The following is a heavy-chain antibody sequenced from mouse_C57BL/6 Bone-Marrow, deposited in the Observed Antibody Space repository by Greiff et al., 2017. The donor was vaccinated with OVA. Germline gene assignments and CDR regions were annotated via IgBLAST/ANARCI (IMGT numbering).Heavy chain of an antibody. CDR1: GFNIKDDY. V-gene: IGHV14-4*01. J-gene: IGHJ4*01. D-gene: IGHD1-1*01. Sequence: VQLQQSGAELVRPGASVKLSCTASGFNIKDDYMHWVKQRPEQGLEWIGWIDPENGDTEYASKFQGKATITADTSSNTAYLQLSSLTSEDTAVYYCTTGGYYGSSYAMDYWGQGTSVTVSS. CDR2: IDPENGDT. CDR3: TTGGYYGSSYAMDY.